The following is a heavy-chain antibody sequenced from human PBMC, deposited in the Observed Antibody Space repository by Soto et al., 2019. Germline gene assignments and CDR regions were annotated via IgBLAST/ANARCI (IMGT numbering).Heavy chain of an antibody. CDR3: VSDRGYGHASAPYS. Sequence: QAHLVESGGGVVQPGRSLRLSCAASGFTFTSYGMHWVRQAPGTRLEWVAVISYDGGLQHYADSVKGRFTISRDNSKNMVLLQTNSLRAEDTAVDYCVSDRGYGHASAPYSWGQGTLVSVSS. D-gene: IGHD5-18*01. V-gene: IGHV3-30*03. J-gene: IGHJ4*02. CDR2: ISYDGGLQ. CDR1: GFTFTSYG.